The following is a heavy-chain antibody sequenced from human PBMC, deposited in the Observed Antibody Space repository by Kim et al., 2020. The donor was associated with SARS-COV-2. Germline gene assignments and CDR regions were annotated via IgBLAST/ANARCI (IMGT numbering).Heavy chain of an antibody. Sequence: SSSSTIYYADSVKGLFTISRDNAKNSLYLQMNSRRAEDTAVYYCAANWAHYWGQGTLVTVSS. V-gene: IGHV3-48*04. CDR3: AANWAHY. J-gene: IGHJ4*02. D-gene: IGHD7-27*01. CDR2: SSSSTI.